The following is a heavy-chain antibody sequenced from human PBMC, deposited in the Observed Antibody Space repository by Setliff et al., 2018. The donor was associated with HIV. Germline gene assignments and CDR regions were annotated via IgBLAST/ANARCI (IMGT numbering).Heavy chain of an antibody. CDR1: GYTFSSYD. Sequence: GASVKVSCKASGYTFSSYDINWVRQATGQGLEWMGWMNPNSGNTGYAQKFQGRVTMTRNTSISTAYMELSGLGSEDTAIYYCAREPSGSGNYFYFDYWGQGTLVTVSS. J-gene: IGHJ4*02. CDR3: AREPSGSGNYFYFDY. V-gene: IGHV1-8*01. CDR2: MNPNSGNT. D-gene: IGHD1-26*01.